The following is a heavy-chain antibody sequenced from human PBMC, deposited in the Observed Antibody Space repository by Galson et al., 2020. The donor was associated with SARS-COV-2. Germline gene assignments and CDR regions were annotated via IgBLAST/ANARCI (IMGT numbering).Heavy chain of an antibody. J-gene: IGHJ6*02. V-gene: IGHV4-34*01. CDR2: INHSGST. CDR3: ARGRNWNRGDYFYGMDV. Sequence: SETLSLTCAVYGGSFSGYYWSWIRQPPGKGLEWIGEINHSGSTNYNPSLKSRVTISVDTSKNQFSLKLSSVTAADTAVYYCARGRNWNRGDYFYGMDVWGQGTTVTVSS. D-gene: IGHD1-1*01. CDR1: GGSFSGYY.